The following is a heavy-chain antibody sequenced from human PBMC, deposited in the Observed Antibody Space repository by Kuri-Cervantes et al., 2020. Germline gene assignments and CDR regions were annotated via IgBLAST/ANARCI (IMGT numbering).Heavy chain of an antibody. V-gene: IGHV3-74*01. CDR3: AKGYEHWLTPFDY. Sequence: GESLKISCAASGFTFSSYSMNWVRQAPGKGLVWVSRINSDGSSTSYADSVKGRFTISRDNAKNTLYLQMNSLRAEDTAVYYCAKGYEHWLTPFDYWGQGTLVTVSS. J-gene: IGHJ4*02. D-gene: IGHD6-19*01. CDR2: INSDGSST. CDR1: GFTFSSYS.